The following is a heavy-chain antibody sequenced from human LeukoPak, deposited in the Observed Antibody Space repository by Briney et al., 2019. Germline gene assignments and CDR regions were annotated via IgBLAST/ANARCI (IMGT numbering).Heavy chain of an antibody. CDR3: AKDLAATLNWFDP. CDR1: GFTFSRYW. CDR2: IKQDGSEK. J-gene: IGHJ5*02. V-gene: IGHV3-7*01. Sequence: GGSLRLSCAASGFTFSRYWMSWVRQAPGKGLEWVANIKQDGSEKYYVDSVKGRFTISRDNAKNSLYLQMNSLRAEDTAVYYCAKDLAATLNWFDPWGQGTLVTVSS. D-gene: IGHD2-15*01.